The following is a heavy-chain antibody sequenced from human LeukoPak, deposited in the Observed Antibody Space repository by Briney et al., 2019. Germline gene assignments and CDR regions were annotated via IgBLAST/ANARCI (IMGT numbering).Heavy chain of an antibody. J-gene: IGHJ6*03. D-gene: IGHD7-27*01. Sequence: LSLTCTVSGSISGYYWSWIRQAPGKGLEWVSGISWNSGSIGYADSVKGRFTISRDTAKNSLYLQMNSLRAEDTALYYCAKGITGGYYYMDVWGKGTTVTVSS. CDR1: GSISGYY. CDR3: AKGITGGYYYMDV. CDR2: ISWNSGSI. V-gene: IGHV3-9*01.